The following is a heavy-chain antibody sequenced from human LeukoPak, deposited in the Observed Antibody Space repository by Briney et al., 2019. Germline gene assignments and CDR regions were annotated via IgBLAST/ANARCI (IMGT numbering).Heavy chain of an antibody. D-gene: IGHD3-10*01. V-gene: IGHV3-48*03. CDR1: GFTLSSYE. CDR3: ARDLSGAPMAAFFDY. Sequence: GGSLRLSCAASGFTLSSYEMNWVRQAPGKGLEGVSYISNSGSTMYYAHSVKGRFTISRDNAKNSLYLQMNSLRAEDTAVYYCARDLSGAPMAAFFDYWGQGTLVTVSS. J-gene: IGHJ4*02. CDR2: ISNSGSTM.